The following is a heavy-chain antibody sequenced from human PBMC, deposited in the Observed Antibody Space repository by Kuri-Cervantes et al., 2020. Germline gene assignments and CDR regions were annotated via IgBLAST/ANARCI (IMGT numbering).Heavy chain of an antibody. V-gene: IGHV3-53*01. CDR2: IYSGGST. CDR1: GFTFRNYA. Sequence: GGSLRLSCAASGFTFRNYAMTWVRQAPGKGLEWVSVIYSGGSTYYADSVKGRFTISRDNSKNTLYLQMNSLRAEDTAVYYCATRSGYYSLYYYYMDVWGKGTTVTVSS. D-gene: IGHD3-3*01. CDR3: ATRSGYYSLYYYYMDV. J-gene: IGHJ6*03.